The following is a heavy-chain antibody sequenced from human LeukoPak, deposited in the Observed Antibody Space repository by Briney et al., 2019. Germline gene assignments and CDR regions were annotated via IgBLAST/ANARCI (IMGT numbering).Heavy chain of an antibody. D-gene: IGHD3-10*01. Sequence: SQTLSLTCAISGDSVSTNSEARNWIRQSPSRGLEWLGRTYYRSKWYNDYAVSVKSRMTINPDTSKNQFSLQLNSVTPEDTAVYYCARGTGTFDYWGQGTLVTVSS. J-gene: IGHJ4*02. V-gene: IGHV6-1*01. CDR3: ARGTGTFDY. CDR1: GDSVSTNSEA. CDR2: TYYRSKWYN.